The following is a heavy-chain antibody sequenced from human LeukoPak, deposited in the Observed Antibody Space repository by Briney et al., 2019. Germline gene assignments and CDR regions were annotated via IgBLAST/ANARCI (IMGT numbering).Heavy chain of an antibody. D-gene: IGHD1-20*01. CDR3: AKAASGNWNDVSDY. V-gene: IGHV3-23*01. J-gene: IGHJ4*02. Sequence: GGSLRLSCAASGFAFNNYAMTWVRQSPGKGLEWVSSITSSGGNTYYADSVRGRFTISRDNSKNTLYLQMNSLRAEDTAVYYCAKAASGNWNDVSDYWGQGTLVTVSS. CDR1: GFAFNNYA. CDR2: ITSSGGNT.